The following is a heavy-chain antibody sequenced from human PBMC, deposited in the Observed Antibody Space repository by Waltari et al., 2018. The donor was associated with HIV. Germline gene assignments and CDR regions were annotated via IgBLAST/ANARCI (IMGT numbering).Heavy chain of an antibody. CDR2: TYYRSKWYR. D-gene: IGHD6-19*01. V-gene: IGHV6-1*01. J-gene: IGHJ3*02. Sequence: QVQLQQSGPRLVKPSQTLSVPCAISGDAVLTNSVAWNWIRQSPSRGLEWLGRTYYRSKWYRDYSLSVKSRINITADVSKNQFSLLLHSVTPEDTSLYFCARGTPVSARVDVFDIWGQGTPVTVSS. CDR1: GDAVLTNSVA. CDR3: ARGTPVSARVDVFDI.